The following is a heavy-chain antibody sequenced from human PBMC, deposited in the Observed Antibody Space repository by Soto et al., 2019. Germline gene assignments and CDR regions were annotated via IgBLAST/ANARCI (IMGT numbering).Heavy chain of an antibody. CDR2: IYYSGST. V-gene: IGHV4-31*03. D-gene: IGHD6-13*01. Sequence: QVQLQESGPGLVKPSQTLSLTCTVSGGSISSGGYYWSWIRQHPGKGLEWIGYIYYSGSTYYNPSLKSRVTISVDTSKNQFSLKLSSVTAADTAVYYCARYGEYSSSGGLSFDYWGQEPWSPSPQ. CDR1: GGSISSGGYY. CDR3: ARYGEYSSSGGLSFDY. J-gene: IGHJ4*01.